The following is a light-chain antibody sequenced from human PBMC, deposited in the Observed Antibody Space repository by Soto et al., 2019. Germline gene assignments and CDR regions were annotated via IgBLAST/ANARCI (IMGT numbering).Light chain of an antibody. V-gene: IGKV1-5*01. CDR3: QHYNTIPLT. CDR1: QSIRNW. Sequence: DIQMTQSPSTLSASVGDRVTITCRASQSIRNWLAWYQQKPGKAPKVLIYDVSSLESGVPSRFSGNRSGTEFTLTISSLQPDDFSSYYCQHYNTIPLTFGGGTKVDIK. J-gene: IGKJ4*01. CDR2: DVS.